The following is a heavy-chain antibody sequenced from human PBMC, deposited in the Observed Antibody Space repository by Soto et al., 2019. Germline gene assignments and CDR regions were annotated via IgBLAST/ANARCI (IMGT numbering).Heavy chain of an antibody. CDR1: GYTFTSYG. D-gene: IGHD2-15*01. J-gene: IGHJ6*02. Sequence: ASVKVSCKVSGYTFTSYGISWVRQAPGQGLEWMGWISAYNGNTNYAQKLQGRVTMTTDTSTSTAYMELRSLRSDDTAVYYCARDPCSGGSCYAYYYGMDVWGQGTTVTVSS. CDR2: ISAYNGNT. V-gene: IGHV1-18*04. CDR3: ARDPCSGGSCYAYYYGMDV.